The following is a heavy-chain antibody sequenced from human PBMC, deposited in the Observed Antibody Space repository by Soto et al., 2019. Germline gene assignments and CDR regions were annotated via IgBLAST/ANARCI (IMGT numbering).Heavy chain of an antibody. V-gene: IGHV4-59*01. CDR3: VRHTPPARFDY. CDR2: IYYSGTT. J-gene: IGHJ4*02. CDR1: GGSISSYY. Sequence: SETLSLTCTVSGGSISSYYWTWIRQPPGKGLEWIGYIYYSGTTKYNPSLRSRVTISVDTSKNQFSLKLSSVTAADTAMYYCVRHTPPARFDYWGQGTLVTVSS.